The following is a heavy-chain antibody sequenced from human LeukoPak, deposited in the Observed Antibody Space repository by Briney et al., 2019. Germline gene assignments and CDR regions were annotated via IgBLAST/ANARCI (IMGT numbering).Heavy chain of an antibody. D-gene: IGHD6-13*01. CDR1: GGSISSYY. CDR3: ARDLRKKIAAAGTSYYYYYGMDV. CDR2: IYYSGCT. Sequence: SETLSLTCTVSGGSISSYYWSWIRQPPGKGLEWIGYIYYSGCTNYNPSLKSRVTISVDTSKNQFSLKLSSVTAADTAVYYCARDLRKKIAAAGTSYYYYYGMDVWGQGTTVTVSS. J-gene: IGHJ6*02. V-gene: IGHV4-59*01.